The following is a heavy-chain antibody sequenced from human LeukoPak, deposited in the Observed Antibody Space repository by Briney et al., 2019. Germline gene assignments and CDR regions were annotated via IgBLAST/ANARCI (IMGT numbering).Heavy chain of an antibody. Sequence: KPSETLSLTCGVSGGSISNTDWWTWVRQPPGKELEWIGEVNLQGSTNYNPSLKSRVTISVDTSKNQFSPKLSSVTAADTAVYYCARSLMYYDILTGNAGYYFDYWGQGTLVTVSS. CDR1: GGSISNTDW. J-gene: IGHJ4*02. CDR3: ARSLMYYDILTGNAGYYFDY. D-gene: IGHD3-9*01. V-gene: IGHV4-4*02. CDR2: VNLQGST.